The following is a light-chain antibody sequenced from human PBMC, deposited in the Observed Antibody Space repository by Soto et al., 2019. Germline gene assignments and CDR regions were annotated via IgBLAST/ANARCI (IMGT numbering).Light chain of an antibody. CDR2: EAS. CDR1: QTISSW. Sequence: DIQMTQSPSTLSGSVGDRVTITCRASQTISSWLAWYQQKPGQSPKLLIYEASSLESGAPSRFSGSGSGTEFTLTISSLQPEDFATYYCQQLNSYPLTFGGGTMADIK. CDR3: QQLNSYPLT. V-gene: IGKV1-5*03. J-gene: IGKJ4*01.